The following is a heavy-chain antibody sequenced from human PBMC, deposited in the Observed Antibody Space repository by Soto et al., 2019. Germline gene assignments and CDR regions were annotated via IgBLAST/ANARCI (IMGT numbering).Heavy chain of an antibody. D-gene: IGHD6-6*01. J-gene: IGHJ4*02. Sequence: QLKLQESGPGLVKPSETLSLTCNVSGGSISCSPSYWGWIRQPPGKGLEWIGSVYYIVNTYYSPSLKTRVTRSVDTSKNQFSLKLTSLTAADTALYYCAGQIYSSSGYYFDYWGQGTLVTVSS. CDR1: GGSISCSPSY. CDR3: AGQIYSSSGYYFDY. V-gene: IGHV4-39*01. CDR2: VYYIVNT.